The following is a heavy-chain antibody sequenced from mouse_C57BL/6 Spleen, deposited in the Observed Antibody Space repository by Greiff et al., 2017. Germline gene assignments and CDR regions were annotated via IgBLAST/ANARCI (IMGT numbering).Heavy chain of an antibody. D-gene: IGHD2-1*01. CDR1: GFTFSDYG. J-gene: IGHJ3*01. V-gene: IGHV5-17*01. CDR3: ARGDYGNYAWFAY. Sequence: EVQVVESGGGLVKPGGSLKLSCAASGFTFSDYGMHWVRQAPEKGLEWVAYISSGSSTIYYADTVKGRFTISRDNAKNTLFLQMTSLRSEDTAMYYCARGDYGNYAWFAYWGQGTLVTVSA. CDR2: ISSGSSTI.